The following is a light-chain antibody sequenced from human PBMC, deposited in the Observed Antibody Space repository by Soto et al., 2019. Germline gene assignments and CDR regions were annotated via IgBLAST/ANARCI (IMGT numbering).Light chain of an antibody. J-gene: IGKJ2*01. CDR1: QSVSSN. V-gene: IGKV3-15*01. CDR3: QQYNNWPPYT. CDR2: DAS. Sequence: EIVMTQSPATLSVSPGERATLSCRASQSVSSNLAWYQQQPGQAPRLLIYDASTRATGIPARFSGSGSGTEFTLTISSLQSEDFAVYSCQQYNNWPPYTFGQGTKLEIK.